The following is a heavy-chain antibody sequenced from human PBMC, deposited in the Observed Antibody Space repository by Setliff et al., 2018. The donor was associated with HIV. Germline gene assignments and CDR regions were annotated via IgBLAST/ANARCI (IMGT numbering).Heavy chain of an antibody. Sequence: GGSLRLSCAASRFTLSSYGMHWVRQAPGKGLEWVAFVRYDGTYNYYADSVKGRFTISRDNSKNTLYLQINSLRAEDTAVYYCARDRTVVTPIFNYYNGLDTWGQGTKVTVSS. CDR3: ARDRTVVTPIFNYYNGLDT. CDR2: VRYDGTYN. D-gene: IGHD2-21*02. J-gene: IGHJ6*02. V-gene: IGHV3-30*02. CDR1: RFTLSSYG.